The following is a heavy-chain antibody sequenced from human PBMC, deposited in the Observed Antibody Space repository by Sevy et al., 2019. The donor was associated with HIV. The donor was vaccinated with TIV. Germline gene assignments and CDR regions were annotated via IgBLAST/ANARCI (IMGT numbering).Heavy chain of an antibody. Sequence: GGSLRLSCAASGFTFSSYGMHWVRQAPGKGLEWVAVIWYDGSNKYYADSVKGRFTISRDNSKNTLYLQMNSLRAEDTAVYYCARDFRIAEAGNPRYWGQGTLVTVSS. D-gene: IGHD6-19*01. J-gene: IGHJ4*02. CDR1: GFTFSSYG. V-gene: IGHV3-33*01. CDR3: ARDFRIAEAGNPRY. CDR2: IWYDGSNK.